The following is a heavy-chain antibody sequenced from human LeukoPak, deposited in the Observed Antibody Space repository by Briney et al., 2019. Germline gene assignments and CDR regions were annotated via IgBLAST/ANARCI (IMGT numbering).Heavy chain of an antibody. J-gene: IGHJ4*02. CDR3: ARDGFSVATNY. CDR1: GFTSSSYW. V-gene: IGHV3-74*01. Sequence: GGSLRLSCAASGFTSSSYWMHWVRQAPGKGLVWVSRINSDGSSTSYADSVKGRFTISRDNAKNTLYLQMNSLRAEDTAVYYCARDGFSVATNYWGQGTLVTVSS. D-gene: IGHD5-12*01. CDR2: INSDGSST.